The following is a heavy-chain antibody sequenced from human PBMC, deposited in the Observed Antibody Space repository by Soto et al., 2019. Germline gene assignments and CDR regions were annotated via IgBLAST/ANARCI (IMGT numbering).Heavy chain of an antibody. Sequence: SETLSLTCTVYGGSISSYYWSWIRQPPGKGLEWIGYIYYSGSTNYNPSLKSRVTISVDTSKNQFSLKLSSVTAADTAVYYCARAGSSSSDHYYYGMDVWGQGTTVTVSS. CDR1: GGSISSYY. CDR3: ARAGSSSSDHYYYGMDV. J-gene: IGHJ6*02. V-gene: IGHV4-59*01. D-gene: IGHD6-6*01. CDR2: IYYSGST.